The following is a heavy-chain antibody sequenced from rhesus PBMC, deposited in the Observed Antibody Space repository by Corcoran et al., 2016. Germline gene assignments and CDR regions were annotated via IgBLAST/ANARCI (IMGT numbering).Heavy chain of an antibody. Sequence: QVQLQESGPGLVKPSETLSLTCAVSGVSISDDYYWSWIRQPPGKGLEWIAYIYGGGGGTNYTPSLKNRVTISIDTSKNQVSLKLSAVTAADTAVYYCAREGEGSYGLDSWGQGVVVTVSS. CDR1: GVSISDDYY. D-gene: IGHD5-24*01. J-gene: IGHJ6*01. CDR2: IYGGGGGT. V-gene: IGHV4-106*01. CDR3: AREGEGSYGLDS.